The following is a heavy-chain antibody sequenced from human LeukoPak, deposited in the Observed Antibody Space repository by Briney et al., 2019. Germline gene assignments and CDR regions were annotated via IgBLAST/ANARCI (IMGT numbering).Heavy chain of an antibody. CDR1: GFTVSSNY. V-gene: IGHV3-53*01. J-gene: IGHJ4*02. CDR3: ASGGMGARKYYSDPFYY. D-gene: IGHD3-10*01. Sequence: GGSLRLSCAASGFTVSSNYMSWVRQAPGKGLEWVSIIYSAGSTYYADSVRGRFTISRDSSKNTVCLQMNSLRAEDTAVYYCASGGMGARKYYSDPFYYWGQGTLVTVSS. CDR2: IYSAGST.